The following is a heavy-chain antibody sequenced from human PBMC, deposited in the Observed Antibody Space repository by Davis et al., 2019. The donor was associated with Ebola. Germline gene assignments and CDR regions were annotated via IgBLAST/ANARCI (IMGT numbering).Heavy chain of an antibody. CDR3: VTENWYRFES. CDR2: ISGSSYYI. CDR1: GFPFSSYN. V-gene: IGHV3-21*04. Sequence: PGGSLRLSCAASGFPFSSYNMNWVRQVPGKGLEWVSSISGSSYYIYYAFSVMGRFTISRDDSKESLYLQMNSLRTEDTAVYYCVTENWYRFESWGQGTLVTVSS. D-gene: IGHD1/OR15-1a*01. J-gene: IGHJ4*02.